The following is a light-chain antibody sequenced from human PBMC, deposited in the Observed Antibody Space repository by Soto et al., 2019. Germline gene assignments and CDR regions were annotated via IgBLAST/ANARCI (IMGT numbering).Light chain of an antibody. CDR1: QSVSSN. J-gene: IGKJ1*01. CDR2: GAS. Sequence: EIVITQSPATLSVSPGERATLSCRASQSVSSNLAWYEQKPGQAPGLLIYGASTRATGIPARFSGSGSGTEFTLTISSLQSEDFAVYYCQQRSNRPTFGQGTKVDIK. V-gene: IGKV3-15*01. CDR3: QQRSNRPT.